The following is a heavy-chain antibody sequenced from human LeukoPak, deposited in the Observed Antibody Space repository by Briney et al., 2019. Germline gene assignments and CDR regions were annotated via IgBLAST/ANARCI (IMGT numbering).Heavy chain of an antibody. D-gene: IGHD2-15*01. J-gene: IGHJ4*02. V-gene: IGHV4-4*07. CDR2: IYTSGST. CDR1: GGSISSYY. CDR3: ARGPLRCSGGSCYPRLDD. Sequence: SETLSLTCTVSGGSISSYYWSWIRQPAGKGLEWIGRIYTSGSTNYNPSLKSRVTISVDTSKNQFSLKLSSVTAADTAVYYCARGPLRCSGGSCYPRLDDWGQGTLVTVSS.